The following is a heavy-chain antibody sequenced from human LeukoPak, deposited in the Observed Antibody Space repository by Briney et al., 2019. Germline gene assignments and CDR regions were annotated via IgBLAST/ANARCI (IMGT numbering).Heavy chain of an antibody. CDR1: GFTFSSYA. V-gene: IGHV3-23*01. J-gene: IGHJ3*02. D-gene: IGHD3-10*01. CDR3: AKDLDLLWFGELLSPDAFDI. Sequence: GGPLRLSCAASGFTFSSYAMRWVRQAPGKALEWVSAIRGSGGRTYYADCVKGRFTISRDNSKNTLYLQMNSLSAQDPAVYYCAKDLDLLWFGELLSPDAFDIWGQGTMVTVSS. CDR2: IRGSGGRT.